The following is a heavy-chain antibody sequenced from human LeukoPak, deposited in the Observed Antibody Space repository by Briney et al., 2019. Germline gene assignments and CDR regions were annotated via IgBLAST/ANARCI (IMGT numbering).Heavy chain of an antibody. J-gene: IGHJ5*02. V-gene: IGHV1-69*06. Sequence: SVKVSCKASGGTFSSYAISWVRQAPGQGLEWMGGIIPIFGTANYAQKFQGRVTITADKSTSTAYMELSSLRSEDTAVYYCARGPQWYYDFWSGYYNWFDPWGQGTLVTVSS. CDR1: GGTFSSYA. CDR2: IIPIFGTA. D-gene: IGHD3-3*01. CDR3: ARGPQWYYDFWSGYYNWFDP.